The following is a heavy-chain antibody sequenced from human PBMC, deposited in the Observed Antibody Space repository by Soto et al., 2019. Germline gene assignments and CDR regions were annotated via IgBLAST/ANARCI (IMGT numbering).Heavy chain of an antibody. J-gene: IGHJ5*02. CDR3: AKPKQQLVLGWFDP. V-gene: IGHV3-23*01. CDR1: GFTFSSYA. Sequence: EVQLLESGGGLVQPGGSLRLSCAASGFTFSSYAMSWVRQAPGKGLEWGSAISGSGGSTYYADSVKGRFTISRDNSKNTLYLEMNGLRAEDTAVYYCAKPKQQLVLGWFDPWGQGTLVTVSS. CDR2: ISGSGGST. D-gene: IGHD6-13*01.